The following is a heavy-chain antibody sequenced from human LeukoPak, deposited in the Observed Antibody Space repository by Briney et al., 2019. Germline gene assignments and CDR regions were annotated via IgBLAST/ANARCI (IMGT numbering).Heavy chain of an antibody. D-gene: IGHD3-10*01. J-gene: IGHJ4*02. CDR3: AKGRGSGTYHSGLFDI. CDR1: GGSSSGSY. CDR2: IDYSGGT. Sequence: SETLSLTCAVYGGSSSGSYWSWIRQPPGKGLEWIGEIDYSGGTNYHPSLKSRVTISLDRSKNHFSLNLTSVTAAATAVYYCAKGRGSGTYHSGLFDIWGQGTPVTVSS. V-gene: IGHV4-34*01.